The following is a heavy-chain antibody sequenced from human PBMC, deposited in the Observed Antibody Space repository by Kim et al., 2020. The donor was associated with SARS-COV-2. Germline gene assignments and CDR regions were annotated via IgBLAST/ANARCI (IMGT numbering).Heavy chain of an antibody. CDR3: ARRRYYYDSSGYYPGWYFDL. Sequence: GESLKISCKGSGYSFTSYWIGWVRQMPGKGLEWMGIIYPGDSDTRYSPSFQGQVTISADKSISTAYLQWSSLKASDTAMYYCARRRYYYDSSGYYPGWYFDLWGRGTLVTVSS. CDR2: IYPGDSDT. V-gene: IGHV5-51*01. D-gene: IGHD3-22*01. CDR1: GYSFTSYW. J-gene: IGHJ2*01.